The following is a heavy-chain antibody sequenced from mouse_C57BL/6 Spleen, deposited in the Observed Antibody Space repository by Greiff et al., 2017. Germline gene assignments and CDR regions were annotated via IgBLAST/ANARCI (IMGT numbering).Heavy chain of an antibody. CDR2: IYPGDGDT. J-gene: IGHJ4*01. Sequence: VQLQQSGAELVKPGASVKISCKASGYAFSSYWMNWVKQRPGKGLEWIGQIYPGDGDTNYNGKFKGKATLTADKSSSTAYRQLSSLTSEDSAVYVWARERSTRGVDYYAMDYWGQGTAVTVSS. V-gene: IGHV1-80*01. CDR3: ARERSTRGVDYYAMDY. D-gene: IGHD1-1*01. CDR1: GYAFSSYW.